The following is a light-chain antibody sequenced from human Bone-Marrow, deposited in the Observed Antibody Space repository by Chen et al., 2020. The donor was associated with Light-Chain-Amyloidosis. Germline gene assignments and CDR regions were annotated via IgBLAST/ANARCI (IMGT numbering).Light chain of an antibody. J-gene: IGLJ3*02. V-gene: IGLV3-21*02. CDR1: NIGSTS. CDR2: DDS. CDR3: QVWDRSSDRPV. Sequence: SYVLTQPSSVSVAPGQTATIACGGNNIGSTSVHWYQQTPGQAPLLGVYDDSDRPSGIPERLSGSNSGNTATLTISRVEAGDEADYYCQVWDRSSDRPVFGGGTNLTVL.